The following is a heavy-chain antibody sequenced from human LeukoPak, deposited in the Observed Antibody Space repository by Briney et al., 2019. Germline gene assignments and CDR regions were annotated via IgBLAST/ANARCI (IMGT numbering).Heavy chain of an antibody. CDR3: ARVSKGYCGGYCYSDY. D-gene: IGHD2-21*02. J-gene: IGHJ4*02. CDR2: IKPNSGGT. Sequence: SSVKVSYKASVYTFTSYGISWVRQAPGQGLEWMGWIKPNSGGTNYAQKFQGRVTMTRVTSITTAYMVLSSLRSDDTALFYCARVSKGYCGGYCYSDYWGEGTLVTVSS. V-gene: IGHV1-2*02. CDR1: VYTFTSYG.